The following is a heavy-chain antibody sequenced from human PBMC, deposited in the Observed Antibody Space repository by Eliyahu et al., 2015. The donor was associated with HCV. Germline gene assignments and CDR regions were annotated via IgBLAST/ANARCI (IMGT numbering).Heavy chain of an antibody. Sequence: QVQLRQWGARLLKPSETLSLTCAVYGGSFGGYYWTWIRQSPGKGLEWIGEINHSGNTNYNSALKSRVTISVNTPKNQFSLKLTSVTAADTAVYYCGRAGRRRDGPQSGYWGQGALVTVSS. CDR3: GRAGRRRDGPQSGY. CDR1: GGSFGGYY. J-gene: IGHJ4*02. V-gene: IGHV4-34*01. D-gene: IGHD5-24*01. CDR2: INHSGNT.